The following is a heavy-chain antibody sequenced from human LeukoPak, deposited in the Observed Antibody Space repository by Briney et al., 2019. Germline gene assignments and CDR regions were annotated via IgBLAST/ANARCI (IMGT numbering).Heavy chain of an antibody. D-gene: IGHD3-3*01. CDR2: IYHSGST. CDR3: ATPRSGNDAFDI. J-gene: IGHJ3*02. V-gene: IGHV4-30-2*01. Sequence: SQTLSLTCTVSGGSINSGDYYWSWIRQPPGKGLEWIGYIYHSGSTYYNASLKSRVTISVDRSKNQFSLKLSSVTAADTAVYYCATPRSGNDAFDIWGQGTMVTVSS. CDR1: GGSINSGDYY.